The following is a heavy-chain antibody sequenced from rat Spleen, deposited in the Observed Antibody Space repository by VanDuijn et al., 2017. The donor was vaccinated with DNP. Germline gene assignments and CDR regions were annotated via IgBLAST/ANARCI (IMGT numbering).Heavy chain of an antibody. J-gene: IGHJ2*01. Sequence: QVQLKESGPGMVQPSQPLPLTGPVPGFSLPGNSLHWFRQPQGKGRGWVGAIGSGGSTDYNSALKSRLSISRDTSKSQVFLKMNSLQTEDTAIYFCTLLYYWGQGVMVTVSS. CDR1: GFSLPGNS. D-gene: IGHD3-1*01. V-gene: IGHV2-1*01. CDR2: IGSGGST. CDR3: TLLYY.